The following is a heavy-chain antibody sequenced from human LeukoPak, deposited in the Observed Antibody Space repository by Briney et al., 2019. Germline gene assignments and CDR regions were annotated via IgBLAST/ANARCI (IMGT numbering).Heavy chain of an antibody. V-gene: IGHV5-51*01. CDR3: VRLEGYCSSTSCYTLPPAR. D-gene: IGHD2-2*02. CDR2: IYPGDSDT. CDR1: GYSFTSYW. J-gene: IGHJ4*02. Sequence: GESLKISCKGSGYSFTSYWIGWVRQMPGKGLEWMGIIYPGDSDTRYSPSFQGQVTISADKSISTAYLQWSSLKASDTAMYYCVRLEGYCSSTSCYTLPPARWGQGTLVTVSS.